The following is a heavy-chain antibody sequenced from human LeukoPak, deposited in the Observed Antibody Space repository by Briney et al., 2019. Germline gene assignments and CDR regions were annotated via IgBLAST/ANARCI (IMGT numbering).Heavy chain of an antibody. CDR3: AREVFSGDYSPQYYYYGMDA. D-gene: IGHD4-17*01. V-gene: IGHV3-21*06. Sequence: GGSLRLSCAASGFTFNIYTINWVRQAPGKGLEWVSSISGTSTYIYYADSMKGRVTISRDYSKNSLYLQMGSLRAEDTAVYYCAREVFSGDYSPQYYYYGMDAWGQGTTVTVSS. CDR1: GFTFNIYT. CDR2: ISGTSTYI. J-gene: IGHJ6*02.